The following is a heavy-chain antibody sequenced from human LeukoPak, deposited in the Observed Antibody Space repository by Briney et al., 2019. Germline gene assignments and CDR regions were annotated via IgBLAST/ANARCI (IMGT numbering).Heavy chain of an antibody. J-gene: IGHJ4*02. CDR1: GGTFSSYA. D-gene: IGHD3-10*01. CDR2: IIPIFGTA. Sequence: ASVKVSCKASGGTFSSYAISWARQAPGQGLEWMGGIIPIFGTANYAQKFQGRVTITADESTSTAYMELSSLRSEDTAVYYCARDSRAGSGSRPHDWGQGTLVTVSS. V-gene: IGHV1-69*13. CDR3: ARDSRAGSGSRPHD.